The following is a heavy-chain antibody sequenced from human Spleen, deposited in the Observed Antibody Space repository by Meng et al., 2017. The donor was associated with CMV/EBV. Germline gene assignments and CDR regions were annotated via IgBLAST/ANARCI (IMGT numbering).Heavy chain of an antibody. V-gene: IGHV4-30-2*06. CDR1: GGSISSGGYS. Sequence: GGSISSGGYSWSWIRQSPGKGLECIGYIYYSGNTYYNPSLKSRVTITVDRSKNQFSLKLSSVTAADTAVYYCARGEESTGEGVAFDIWGQGTMVTVSS. D-gene: IGHD3-16*01. CDR3: ARGEESTGEGVAFDI. CDR2: IYYSGNT. J-gene: IGHJ3*02.